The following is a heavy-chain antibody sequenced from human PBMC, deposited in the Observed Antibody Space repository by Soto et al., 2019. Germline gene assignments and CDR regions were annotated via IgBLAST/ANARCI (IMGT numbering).Heavy chain of an antibody. CDR1: GFTFSSYG. D-gene: IGHD6-6*01. V-gene: IGHV3-30*18. CDR3: AKDYSSSSDYYYYGMDV. J-gene: IGHJ6*02. CDR2: ISYDGSNK. Sequence: GGSLRLSCAASGFTFSSYGMHWVRQAPGKGLEWVAVISYDGSNKYYADSVKGRFTISRDNSKNTLYLQMNSLRAEDTAVYYCAKDYSSSSDYYYYGMDVWGQGTKVTVSS.